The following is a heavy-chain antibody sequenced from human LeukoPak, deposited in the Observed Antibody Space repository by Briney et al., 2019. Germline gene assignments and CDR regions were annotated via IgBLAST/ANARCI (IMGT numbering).Heavy chain of an antibody. Sequence: SETLSLTCTVSGGSISAGTSYWRWLRQPPGKGLEWLGYIYYSGSTNYNPSLKSRVTISVDTSKKQFSLKLRSVTAADTAVYYCARVSGYDWESFYDYWGQGTLVTVSS. V-gene: IGHV4-61*01. CDR3: ARVSGYDWESFYDY. CDR1: GGSISAGTSY. D-gene: IGHD5-12*01. J-gene: IGHJ4*02. CDR2: IYYSGST.